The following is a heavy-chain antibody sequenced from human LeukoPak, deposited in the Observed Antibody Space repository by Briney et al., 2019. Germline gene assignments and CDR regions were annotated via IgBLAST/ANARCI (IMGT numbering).Heavy chain of an antibody. D-gene: IGHD3-22*01. CDR2: IRADNGNT. CDR1: GYTFTSYG. V-gene: IGHV1-18*01. Sequence: ASVKVSCKASGYTFTSYGISWVRQAPGQGLEWMGWIRADNGNTNYAQKLQGRVTMTTDTSTSTAYMELRSLRSDDTAVYYCARAQSGYYDSSGYPCHYYYYYYMDVWGKGTTVTVSS. J-gene: IGHJ6*03. CDR3: ARAQSGYYDSSGYPCHYYYYYYMDV.